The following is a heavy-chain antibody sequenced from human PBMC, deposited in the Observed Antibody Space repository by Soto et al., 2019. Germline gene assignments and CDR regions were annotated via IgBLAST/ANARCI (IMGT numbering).Heavy chain of an antibody. V-gene: IGHV3-33*01. D-gene: IGHD1-7*01. Sequence: ESGGGVVQPGTSLRLSCAVPGGIFHGYGMHWVRQAPGKGLEWVAIIRFDGSNEEYADCVKGRFTISRDNSKNTLYLQMNTLGAEDTAVYYCARDGIGGTVFRGYLDYWGRGTVVTVSS. CDR1: GGIFHGYG. CDR2: IRFDGSNE. CDR3: ARDGIGGTVFRGYLDY. J-gene: IGHJ4*02.